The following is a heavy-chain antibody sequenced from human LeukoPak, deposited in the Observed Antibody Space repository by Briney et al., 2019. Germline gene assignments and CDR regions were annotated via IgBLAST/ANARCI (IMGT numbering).Heavy chain of an antibody. D-gene: IGHD6-13*01. J-gene: IGHJ6*02. CDR1: GGSISSYY. CDR3: ARQMIAAGKNYYGMDV. Sequence: SETLSLTCTVSGGSISSYYWTWIRQPAGKGLEWIGRIYTSGSTNYNPSLKSRVTMSVDTSNNQFSLNLGSVTAADTAVYYCARQMIAAGKNYYGMDVWGQGTTVTVSS. CDR2: IYTSGST. V-gene: IGHV4-4*07.